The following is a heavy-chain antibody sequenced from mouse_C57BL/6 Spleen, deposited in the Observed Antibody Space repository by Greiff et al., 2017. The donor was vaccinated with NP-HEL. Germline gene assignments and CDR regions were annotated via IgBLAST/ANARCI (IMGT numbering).Heavy chain of an antibody. D-gene: IGHD2-4*01. J-gene: IGHJ4*01. CDR3: TRDDYDGVYAMDY. Sequence: VKLQESGAELVRPGASVTLSCKASGYTFTDYEMHWVKQTPVHGLEWIGAIDPETGGTAYNQKFKGQAILTADKSSSTAYMELRSLTSEDSAVYYCTRDDYDGVYAMDYWGQGTSVTVSS. CDR1: GYTFTDYE. V-gene: IGHV1-15*01. CDR2: IDPETGGT.